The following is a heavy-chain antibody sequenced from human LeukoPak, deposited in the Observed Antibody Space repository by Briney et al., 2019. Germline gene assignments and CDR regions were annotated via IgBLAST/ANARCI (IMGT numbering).Heavy chain of an antibody. Sequence: SETLCLTWTVSGGSIDEYYWTWIRQPPGKGLEWIGEINHSGSTNYNPSLKSRVTISVDRSKNQFSLNLNSVTAADTAVYYCAREYCGTTSCYPFDSWGQGTLVTVSS. V-gene: IGHV4-34*01. CDR1: GGSIDEYY. D-gene: IGHD2-2*01. J-gene: IGHJ4*02. CDR2: INHSGST. CDR3: AREYCGTTSCYPFDS.